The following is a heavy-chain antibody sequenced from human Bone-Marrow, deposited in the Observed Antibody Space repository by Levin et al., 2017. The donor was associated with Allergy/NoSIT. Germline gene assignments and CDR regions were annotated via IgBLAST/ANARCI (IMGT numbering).Heavy chain of an antibody. CDR3: ARGRNSNCSGGSCYFDY. V-gene: IGHV4-31*03. Sequence: SETLSLTCTVSGGSISSGGYYWSWIRQHPGKGLEWIGYIYYSGSTYYNPSLKSRVTISVDTSKNQFSLKLSSVTAADTAVYYCARGRNSNCSGGSCYFDYWGQGTLVTVSS. CDR2: IYYSGST. D-gene: IGHD2-15*01. J-gene: IGHJ4*02. CDR1: GGSISSGGYY.